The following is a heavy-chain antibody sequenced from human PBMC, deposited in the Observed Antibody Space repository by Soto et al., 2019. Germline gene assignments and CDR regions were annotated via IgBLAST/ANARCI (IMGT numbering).Heavy chain of an antibody. CDR3: ASPVWGSYIVGPGTDDY. CDR2: IYYSGST. D-gene: IGHD3-16*01. V-gene: IGHV4-39*01. J-gene: IGHJ4*02. CDR1: EGPSISSSGC. Sequence: LVTLCVTRTVAEGPSISSSGCWGWIRQPPGKGLEWIGSIYYSGSTYYNPSLKSRVTISVDTSKNQFSLKLSSVTAADTAVYYCASPVWGSYIVGPGTDDYWGQGTLVTVSS.